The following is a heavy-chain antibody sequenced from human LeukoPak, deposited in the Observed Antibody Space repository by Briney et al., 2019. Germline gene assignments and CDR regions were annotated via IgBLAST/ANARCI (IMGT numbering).Heavy chain of an antibody. CDR2: ISYDGSNK. V-gene: IGHV3-30*18. D-gene: IGHD1-1*01. CDR3: AKVSIQTYFDY. Sequence: GGSLRLSCEASGFTFRNYWMSWVRQAPGKGLEWVAVISYDGSNKYYADSVKGRFTISRDNSKNTLYLQMNSLRAEDTAVYYCAKVSIQTYFDYWGQGTLVTVSS. J-gene: IGHJ4*02. CDR1: GFTFRNYW.